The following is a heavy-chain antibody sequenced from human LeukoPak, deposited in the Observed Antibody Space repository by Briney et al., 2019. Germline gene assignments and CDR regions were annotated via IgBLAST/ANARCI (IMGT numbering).Heavy chain of an antibody. J-gene: IGHJ6*03. CDR3: ARSIGGACYMDL. Sequence: ASVKVSCKASGYTFSSYAMNWVRQAPGQGLEWMGWINTNTGNPTYAQGFPGRVVFSLDTSVSTAYLQISSLMSEDTSVYYCARSIGGACYMDLWGKGTTVTVSS. CDR1: GYTFSSYA. V-gene: IGHV7-4-1*02. CDR2: INTNTGNP. D-gene: IGHD1-26*01.